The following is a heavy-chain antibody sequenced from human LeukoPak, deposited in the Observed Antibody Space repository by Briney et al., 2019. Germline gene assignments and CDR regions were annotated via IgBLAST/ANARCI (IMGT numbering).Heavy chain of an antibody. V-gene: IGHV3-30*18. CDR3: AKPESPYYYDSSGYSFRY. CDR2: ISYDGSNK. Sequence: QPGGSLRLSCAASGFTFSSYGMHWVRQAPGKGLEWVAVISYDGSNKYYADSVKGRFTISRDNSKNTLYLQMNSLRAEDTAVYYCAKPESPYYYDSSGYSFRYWGQGTLVTVSS. J-gene: IGHJ4*02. D-gene: IGHD3-22*01. CDR1: GFTFSSYG.